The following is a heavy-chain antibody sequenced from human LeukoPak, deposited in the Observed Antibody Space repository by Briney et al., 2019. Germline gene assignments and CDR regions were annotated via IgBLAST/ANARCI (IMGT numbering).Heavy chain of an antibody. Sequence: PSETLSLTCAVYGGSFSGYYWSWIRQPPGKGLGWIGEINHSGSTNYNPSLKSRVTISVDTSKNQFSLKLSSVTAADTAVYYCARRIRKIYGSGSRGFDYWGQGTLVTVSS. CDR1: GGSFSGYY. V-gene: IGHV4-34*01. CDR3: ARRIRKIYGSGSRGFDY. D-gene: IGHD3-10*01. J-gene: IGHJ4*02. CDR2: INHSGST.